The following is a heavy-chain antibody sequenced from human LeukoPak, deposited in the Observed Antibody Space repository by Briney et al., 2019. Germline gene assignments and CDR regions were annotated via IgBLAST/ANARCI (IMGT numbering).Heavy chain of an antibody. CDR2: ISYDGSNK. V-gene: IGHV3-30-3*01. Sequence: GRSLRLSCAASGFTFSSYAMHWVRQAPGKGLEWVAVISYDGSNKYYAESVKGRFTISRDNSKNTLYLQMNSLRAEDTAVYYCARDPLNLPYYCGSGVIDYWGQGTLVTVSS. CDR1: GFTFSSYA. D-gene: IGHD3-10*01. J-gene: IGHJ4*02. CDR3: ARDPLNLPYYCGSGVIDY.